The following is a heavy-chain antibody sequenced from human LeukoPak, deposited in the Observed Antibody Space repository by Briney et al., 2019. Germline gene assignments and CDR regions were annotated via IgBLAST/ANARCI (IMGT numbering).Heavy chain of an antibody. J-gene: IGHJ4*02. CDR3: ARDRRYCSGGSCYQGKDY. D-gene: IGHD2-15*01. V-gene: IGHV1-69*13. Sequence: SVKVSCKASGGTFSSYAISWVRQAPGQGLEWMGGIIPIFGTANYAQKFQGRVTITADESTSTAYMELSSLRSEDTAVYYCARDRRYCSGGSCYQGKDYWGQGTLVTVSS. CDR2: IIPIFGTA. CDR1: GGTFSSYA.